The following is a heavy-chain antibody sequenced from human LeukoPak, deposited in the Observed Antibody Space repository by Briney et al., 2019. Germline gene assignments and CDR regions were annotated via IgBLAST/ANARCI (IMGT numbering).Heavy chain of an antibody. D-gene: IGHD3-22*01. J-gene: IGHJ4*02. Sequence: ASVKVSCKASGNSFTGYYIHWVRQAPGQGLEWMGWINPDGGDTNYAQKFQGRVTMTRDTSISTAYMELSRLRSDDTAVYYCARDITMIVVGPFDYWGQGTLVTVSS. CDR1: GNSFTGYY. CDR3: ARDITMIVVGPFDY. CDR2: INPDGGDT. V-gene: IGHV1-2*02.